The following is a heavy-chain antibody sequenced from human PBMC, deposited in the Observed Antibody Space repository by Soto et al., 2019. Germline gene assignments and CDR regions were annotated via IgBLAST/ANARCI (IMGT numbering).Heavy chain of an antibody. V-gene: IGHV4-59*01. CDR3: ARGGVDYYDSSGYYFSPYYFDY. CDR2: IHYNGNT. Sequence: PSETLSLTCTVSGDSISSYSWSWIRQPPGKGLEWIGNIHYNGNTKYSPSLKSRVTMSVDTSKNHFSLKLISVTTADTAVYYCARGGVDYYDSSGYYFSPYYFDYWGQGTLVTVSS. J-gene: IGHJ4*02. D-gene: IGHD3-22*01. CDR1: GDSISSYS.